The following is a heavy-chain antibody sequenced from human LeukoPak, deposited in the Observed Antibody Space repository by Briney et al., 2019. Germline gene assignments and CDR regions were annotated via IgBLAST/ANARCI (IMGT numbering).Heavy chain of an antibody. D-gene: IGHD1-7*01. Sequence: GGSLRLSCAASGFTFSSYEMNWVRQAPGKGLEWVSLVSWDGDTTYYADSVKGRFTISRDNSKNSPYLQMNSLRTEDTALYYCAKGLELRNYYYYMDVWGKGTTVTVSS. CDR2: VSWDGDTT. CDR3: AKGLELRNYYYYMDV. CDR1: GFTFSSYE. J-gene: IGHJ6*03. V-gene: IGHV3-43*01.